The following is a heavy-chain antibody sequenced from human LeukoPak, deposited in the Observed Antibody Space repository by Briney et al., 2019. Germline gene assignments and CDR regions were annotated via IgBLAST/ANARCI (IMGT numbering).Heavy chain of an antibody. CDR3: AKGPYYYDSSGYLDI. J-gene: IGHJ3*02. D-gene: IGHD3-22*01. Sequence: PGRSLRLSCAASGVTFEEYAMHWVRQAPGKGLGGVSGISWNSGSIGYADSVKGRFTISRDNAKNSLYLQMTSLRAEDTALYYCAKGPYYYDSSGYLDIWGQGTMVTVSS. CDR2: ISWNSGSI. CDR1: GVTFEEYA. V-gene: IGHV3-9*01.